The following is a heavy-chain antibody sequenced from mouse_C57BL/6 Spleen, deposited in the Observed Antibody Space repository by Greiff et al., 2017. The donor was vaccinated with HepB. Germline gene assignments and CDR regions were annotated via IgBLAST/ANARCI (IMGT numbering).Heavy chain of an antibody. CDR2: IDPNSGGT. V-gene: IGHV1-72*01. Sequence: QVQLKQPGAELVKPGASVKLSCKASGYTFTSYWMHWVKQRPGRGLEWIGRIDPNSGGTKYNEKFKSKATLTVDKPSSTAYMQLSSLTSEDSAVYYCARGGYGSTNYFDYWGQGTTLTVSS. CDR3: ARGGYGSTNYFDY. D-gene: IGHD1-1*01. J-gene: IGHJ2*01. CDR1: GYTFTSYW.